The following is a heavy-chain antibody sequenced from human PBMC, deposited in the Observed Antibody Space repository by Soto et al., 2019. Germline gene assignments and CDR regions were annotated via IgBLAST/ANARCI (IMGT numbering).Heavy chain of an antibody. Sequence: GGSLRLSCTASGFIFDTYAMSWVRQAPGKGLECISTISGSGHNTYYADSVKGRFTISRDSSKDTVYLQMNNLRADDTAVYFCGGGPDYRNNYYYGMDVWGQGTTVTVSS. CDR2: ISGSGHNT. V-gene: IGHV3-23*01. CDR1: GFIFDTYA. D-gene: IGHD3-10*01. CDR3: GGGPDYRNNYYYGMDV. J-gene: IGHJ6*02.